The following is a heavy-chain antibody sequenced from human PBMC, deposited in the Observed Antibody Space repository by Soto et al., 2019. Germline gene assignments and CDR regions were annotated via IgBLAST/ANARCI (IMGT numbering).Heavy chain of an antibody. CDR3: AREGTLTRFDH. D-gene: IGHD1-1*01. V-gene: IGHV1-69*08. Sequence: QVQLVQSGAEVKKPGSSVTVSCKASVGTFSSYSITWVRQGPGQGLEWMGRIITFANIPNYAQKFQGRITITADKATSTAYMELTSLTSEDTAVYFCAREGTLTRFDHWGQGTLVTVSS. CDR1: VGTFSSYS. J-gene: IGHJ4*02. CDR2: IITFANIP.